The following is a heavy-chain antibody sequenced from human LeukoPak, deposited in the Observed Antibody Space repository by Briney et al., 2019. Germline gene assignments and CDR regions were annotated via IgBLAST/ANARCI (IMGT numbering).Heavy chain of an antibody. CDR3: ARELSPSGNYDC. J-gene: IGHJ4*02. CDR1: GYTFTSYH. D-gene: IGHD1-26*01. V-gene: IGHV1-46*01. CDR2: INPSGGST. Sequence: ASVTVSCKASGYTFTSYHMHWVRQAPGHGVEWMGIINPSGGSTSYAQKFQGRVTVTRDTSTSTVYMELSSLRSEDTAVYYCARELSPSGNYDCWGQGTLVTVSS.